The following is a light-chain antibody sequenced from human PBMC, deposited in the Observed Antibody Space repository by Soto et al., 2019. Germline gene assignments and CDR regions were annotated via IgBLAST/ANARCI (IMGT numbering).Light chain of an antibody. V-gene: IGKV3D-20*01. J-gene: IGKJ1*01. Sequence: VMTQSPATLSVSPGERAALSCGASQSVSSNYLAWYQQKPGLAPRLLIYDASRRATGIPDRFSGSGSGADFILSISRLEPEDFAVYYCQQYGSSPWTFGQGTKVDIK. CDR1: QSVSSNY. CDR3: QQYGSSPWT. CDR2: DAS.